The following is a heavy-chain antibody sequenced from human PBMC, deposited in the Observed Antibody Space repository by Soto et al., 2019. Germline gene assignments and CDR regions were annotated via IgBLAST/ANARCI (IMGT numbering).Heavy chain of an antibody. CDR1: GFILSDCA. V-gene: IGHV3-48*01. CDR3: AKDLRPDGRYDLDY. D-gene: IGHD2-15*01. J-gene: IGHJ4*02. Sequence: GGSLRLSCATSGFILSDCAMNWVRQAPGKGLEWVSYISSSSSVIDYADSVKGRFTISRDNSRNIMYLQMTSLKVEDTATYFCAKDLRPDGRYDLDYWGQGTQVTVSS. CDR2: ISSSSSVI.